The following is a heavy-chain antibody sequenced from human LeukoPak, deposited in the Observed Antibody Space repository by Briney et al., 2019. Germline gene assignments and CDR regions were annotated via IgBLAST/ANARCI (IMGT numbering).Heavy chain of an antibody. J-gene: IGHJ4*02. CDR1: GFTFSSYG. Sequence: PGRSLRLSCAASGFTFSSYGMHWVRQAPGKGLEWVAVVSYDGSNKYYADSVKGRFTISRDNSKNTLYLQMNSLRAEDTAVYYCARDPRDGYGYWGQGTLVTVSS. V-gene: IGHV3-30*03. CDR3: ARDPRDGYGY. D-gene: IGHD5-24*01. CDR2: VSYDGSNK.